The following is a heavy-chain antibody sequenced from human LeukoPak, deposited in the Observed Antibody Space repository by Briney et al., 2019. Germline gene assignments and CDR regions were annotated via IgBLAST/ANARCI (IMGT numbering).Heavy chain of an antibody. J-gene: IGHJ3*02. D-gene: IGHD3-10*01. Sequence: PGGSLRLSCAASGFTFSDYYMTWIRQAPGKGLEWVSYISSSGSTIYYADSVKGRFTISRDNAKNSLYLQMNSLRAEETAVYYCARGLKYLLSGDGFDIWGQGTMVTVSS. CDR3: ARGLKYLLSGDGFDI. V-gene: IGHV3-11*04. CDR2: ISSSGSTI. CDR1: GFTFSDYY.